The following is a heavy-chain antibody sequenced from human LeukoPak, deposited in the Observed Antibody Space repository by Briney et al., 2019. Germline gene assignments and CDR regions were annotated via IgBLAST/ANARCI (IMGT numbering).Heavy chain of an antibody. Sequence: GGSLRLSCAASGFTFSSYSMNWVRQAPGKGLEWVPYISSSSSTIYYADSVKGRFTISRDNAKNSLYLQMNSLRAEDTAVYYCARDRGSSSWYDAFDIWGQGTMVTVSS. CDR2: ISSSSSTI. D-gene: IGHD6-13*01. CDR3: ARDRGSSSWYDAFDI. CDR1: GFTFSSYS. J-gene: IGHJ3*02. V-gene: IGHV3-48*04.